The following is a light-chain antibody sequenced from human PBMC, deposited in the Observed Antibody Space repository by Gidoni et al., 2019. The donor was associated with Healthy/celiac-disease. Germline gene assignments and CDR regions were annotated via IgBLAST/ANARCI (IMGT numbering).Light chain of an antibody. Sequence: IQMTQSPSTLSASVGDRVTITCRASQSISSYLNWYQQKPGKAPKLLNYAASSLQSGVPSRFSRSGSGTDFTLTISSLQPEDFATYYYQQSYSTPWTFGQGTKVEIK. CDR1: QSISSY. V-gene: IGKV1-39*01. CDR2: AAS. CDR3: QQSYSTPWT. J-gene: IGKJ1*01.